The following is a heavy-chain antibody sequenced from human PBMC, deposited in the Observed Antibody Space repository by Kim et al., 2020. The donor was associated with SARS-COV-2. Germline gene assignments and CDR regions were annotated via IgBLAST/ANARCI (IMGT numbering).Heavy chain of an antibody. CDR3: ARGDVVVESATPPDR. D-gene: IGHD2-15*01. J-gene: IGHJ5*02. V-gene: IGHV1-69*13. Sequence: SVKVSCKASGDTFSSYTFNWLRQAPGQGLEWIGGIIPLFGTVKYAQKFQGRVTITADESTNTVYMGLSSLRSEDTALFYFARGDVVVESATPPDRWGQG. CDR2: IIPLFGTV. CDR1: GDTFSSYT.